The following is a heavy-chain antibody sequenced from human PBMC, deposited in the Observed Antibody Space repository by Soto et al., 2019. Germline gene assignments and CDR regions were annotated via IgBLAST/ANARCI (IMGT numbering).Heavy chain of an antibody. V-gene: IGHV3-7*01. CDR2: IKQDASGK. CDR3: GTDRWGGAFDM. J-gene: IGHJ3*02. D-gene: IGHD3-10*01. Sequence: EVQVVESGGGLVQPGGSLRLSCATSDFSISSYWMAWVRQTPGKGLEFVASIKQDASGKNYVDSVKGRFAISRDNAQNSLYLQMNSLRAEDTALYYCGTDRWGGAFDMWGQGTTVTVSS. CDR1: DFSISSYW.